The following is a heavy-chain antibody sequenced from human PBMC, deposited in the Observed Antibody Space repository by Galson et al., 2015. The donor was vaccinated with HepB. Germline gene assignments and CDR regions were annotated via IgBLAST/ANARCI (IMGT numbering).Heavy chain of an antibody. CDR1: GGSISTYF. J-gene: IGHJ4*02. Sequence: ETLSLTCTVSGGSISTYFWTWIRQPPGKGPEWIGYIFYSGITNYNPSLKSRVTISVDTSKKQFSLKLSSVTAADTAVYYCAGEMTPRVLRYFEWLPNYWGQGTLVTVSS. V-gene: IGHV4-59*01. CDR3: AGEMTPRVLRYFEWLPNY. D-gene: IGHD3-9*01. CDR2: IFYSGIT.